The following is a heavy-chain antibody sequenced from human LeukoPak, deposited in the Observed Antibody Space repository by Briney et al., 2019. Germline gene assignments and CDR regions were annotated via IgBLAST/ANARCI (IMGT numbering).Heavy chain of an antibody. J-gene: IGHJ4*02. V-gene: IGHV4-59*01. CDR2: MYYSGST. CDR1: SGSINSYY. Sequence: SETLSLTCTVSSGSINSYYWSWIRQPPGKGLEWIGSMYYSGSTTYNPSLKSRVSMSVDTSKTQFSLKLSSVTAADTAVYYCARGPDSVATMDWGQGILVTVSS. D-gene: IGHD5-12*01. CDR3: ARGPDSVATMD.